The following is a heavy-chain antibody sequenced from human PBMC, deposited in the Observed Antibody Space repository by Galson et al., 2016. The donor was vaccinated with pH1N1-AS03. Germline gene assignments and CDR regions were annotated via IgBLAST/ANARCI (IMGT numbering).Heavy chain of an antibody. CDR3: ARQTHGSGIFSHFDF. V-gene: IGHV4-59*08. Sequence: ETLSLTCTVSDGSISGYYWSWIRQPPGKGLEWIGNIYYRGKTRYNPSLQNRLTISVATSENQFSLNLTSVTAADTAVYYCARQTHGSGIFSHFDFWGQGTLVTVSS. CDR2: IYYRGKT. J-gene: IGHJ4*02. D-gene: IGHD3-10*01. CDR1: DGSISGYY.